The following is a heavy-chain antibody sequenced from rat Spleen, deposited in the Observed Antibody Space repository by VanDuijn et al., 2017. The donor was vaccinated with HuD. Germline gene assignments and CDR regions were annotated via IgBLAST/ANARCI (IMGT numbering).Heavy chain of an antibody. Sequence: EVQLVESGGGLVQPGRSLKLSCAASGFTFSDYNMAWVRQAPKKGLEWVATISYDGSSTYYRDSVKGRFTISRDNAKSTLYLQMDSLRSEDTATYYCARHEWYFDFWGPGTMVTVSS. CDR1: GFTFSDYN. V-gene: IGHV5-7*01. CDR3: ARHEWYFDF. J-gene: IGHJ1*01. CDR2: ISYDGSST.